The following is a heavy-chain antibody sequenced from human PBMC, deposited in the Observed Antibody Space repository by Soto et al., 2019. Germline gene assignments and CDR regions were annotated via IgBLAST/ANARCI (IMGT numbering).Heavy chain of an antibody. D-gene: IGHD2-21*01. V-gene: IGHV3-73*01. CDR1: GFSFSDSG. Sequence: EVRLVESGGGLVQPGGSLRLSCAASGFSFSDSGIHWVRQASGKGLEWVGRIRRKTNNYATAYAASVEGSFSISTDDSKNTAFLQMNSLNTEVTDVYYYTRLPYYMDVGGKGTTLTVSS. J-gene: IGHJ6*04. CDR3: TRLPYYMDV. CDR2: IRRKTNNYAT.